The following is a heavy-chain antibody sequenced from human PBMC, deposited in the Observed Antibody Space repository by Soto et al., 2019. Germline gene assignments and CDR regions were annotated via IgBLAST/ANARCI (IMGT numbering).Heavy chain of an antibody. D-gene: IGHD2-21*01. CDR3: ARLRIATNNYKWFDP. CDR2: IYVTGAV. V-gene: IGHV4-31*02. CDR1: GAALNSGNYY. Sequence: SETLSLTXSVSGAALNSGNYYWSWIRQVPGKGLEWIGHIYVTGAVDYNPSLRDRITISQDTSERQFSLNLRLVTAADTAVYYCARLRIATNNYKWFDPWGQGTLVTVSS. J-gene: IGHJ5*02.